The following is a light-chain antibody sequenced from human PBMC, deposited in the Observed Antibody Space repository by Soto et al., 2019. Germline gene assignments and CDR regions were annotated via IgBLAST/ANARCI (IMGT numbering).Light chain of an antibody. Sequence: QSALTQPRSVSGSPGQSVAISCTGTSNDVGAYNYVSWYQQHPGTAPKLMIYDVTKRPSGVPDRFSGSKSGNTASLTISGLQAEDEADYYCCSYAGSVVFGGGTKVTVL. CDR2: DVT. J-gene: IGLJ2*01. CDR3: CSYAGSVV. CDR1: SNDVGAYNY. V-gene: IGLV2-11*01.